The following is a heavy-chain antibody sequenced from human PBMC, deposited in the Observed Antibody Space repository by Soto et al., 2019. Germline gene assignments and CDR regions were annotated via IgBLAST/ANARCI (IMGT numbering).Heavy chain of an antibody. V-gene: IGHV4-30-2*01. J-gene: IGHJ6*02. CDR3: ARVPDV. CDR2: IYHSGCT. CDR1: GGSISSVGYS. Sequence: QLQLQESGSGLVKPSQTLSLTCAVSGGSISSVGYSWGWIRQPPGKGLECIGYIYHSGCTYYNPSLKRRVTISVDRSKNQFSLQLSSVTAADTAVYYCARVPDVWGQGTTVTVTS.